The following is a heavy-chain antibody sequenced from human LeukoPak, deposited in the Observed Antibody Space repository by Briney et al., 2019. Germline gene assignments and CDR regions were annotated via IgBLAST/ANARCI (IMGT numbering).Heavy chain of an antibody. J-gene: IGHJ3*02. V-gene: IGHV3-23*01. D-gene: IGHD2-21*02. CDR2: TSGSGGSR. CDR1: DFTFSNYA. Sequence: GGSLRLSCAAFDFTFSNYAMSWVRQSPGKGLEWVSGTSGSGGSRYYPDSVKGRFTISRDNSKNTLYLQMNSLRAEDTAVYYCAKLGPIAYCGGDCHIDAFDIWGQGTMVTVSS. CDR3: AKLGPIAYCGGDCHIDAFDI.